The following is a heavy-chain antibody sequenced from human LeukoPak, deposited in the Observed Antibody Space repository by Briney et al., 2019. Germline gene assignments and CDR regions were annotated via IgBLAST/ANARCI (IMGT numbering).Heavy chain of an antibody. D-gene: IGHD3-22*01. J-gene: IGHJ4*02. CDR3: ARGGSGYYYFDY. Sequence: GGSLRLSCAASGFTVNTNYISWVRQAPGKGLEWVSVTYSGGATYYADSAKGRFTISRDNSKNTLSLQMNSLRAEDTAVYYCARGGSGYYYFDYWGQGTLVTVSS. CDR2: TYSGGAT. V-gene: IGHV3-66*02. CDR1: GFTVNTNY.